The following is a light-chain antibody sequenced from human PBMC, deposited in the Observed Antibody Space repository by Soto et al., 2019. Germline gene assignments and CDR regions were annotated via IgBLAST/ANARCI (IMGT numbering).Light chain of an antibody. J-gene: IGKJ3*01. Sequence: DIQMTQSPSSLSASVGDRVTITCRASQGISNYLAWNQQKPGKVPKLLIYAASTLQSGVPSRFSGSGSGTDFTLTISSLQPEDVATYYCQKYNSAPLFGPGTKVDIK. V-gene: IGKV1-27*01. CDR2: AAS. CDR3: QKYNSAPL. CDR1: QGISNY.